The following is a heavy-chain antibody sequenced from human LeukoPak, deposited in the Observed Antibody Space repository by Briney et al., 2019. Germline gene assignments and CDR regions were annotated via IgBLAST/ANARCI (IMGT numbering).Heavy chain of an antibody. D-gene: IGHD6-13*01. CDR1: GFTFSSYW. J-gene: IGHJ4*02. Sequence: GGSLRLSCAASGFTFSSYWMSWVRQAPGKGLEWVANIKQDGSEKYYVDSVKGRFTISRDNAKNSLYLQMNSLRAEDTALYYCAKVSSSSWYYFDYWGQGTLVTVSS. CDR3: AKVSSSSWYYFDY. CDR2: IKQDGSEK. V-gene: IGHV3-7*03.